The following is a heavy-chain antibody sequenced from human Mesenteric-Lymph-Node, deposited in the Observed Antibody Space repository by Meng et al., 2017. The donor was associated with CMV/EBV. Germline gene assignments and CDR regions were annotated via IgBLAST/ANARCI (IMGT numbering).Heavy chain of an antibody. D-gene: IGHD6-13*01. CDR2: ISGTGGST. CDR3: AGKAAVNQASYY. CDR1: KFTFSSYA. J-gene: IGHJ4*02. Sequence: AASKFTFSSYAMNWVRQAPGKGLEWVSGISGTGGSTHYADSVKGRFTISRDNSRNTLYLQMNSLRAEDTAVYYCAGKAAVNQASYYWGQGTLVTVSS. V-gene: IGHV3-23*01.